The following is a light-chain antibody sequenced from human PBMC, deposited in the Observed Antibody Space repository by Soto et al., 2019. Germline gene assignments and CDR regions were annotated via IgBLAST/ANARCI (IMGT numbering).Light chain of an antibody. Sequence: DKQVKLAPATVSASAGDRVTITCRASQSISKWLAWYQQKPGKAPKLLIYKASNLKSEVPSRFSGSGSGAEFTLTISSLQPDDFATYYCQQYNGLITFGQGTRLENK. CDR3: QQYNGLIT. J-gene: IGKJ5*01. CDR2: KAS. CDR1: QSISKW. V-gene: IGKV1-5*03.